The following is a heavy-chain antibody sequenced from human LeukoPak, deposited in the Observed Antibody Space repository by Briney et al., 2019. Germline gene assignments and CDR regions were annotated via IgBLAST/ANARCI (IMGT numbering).Heavy chain of an antibody. CDR3: ARRGYCSGGSCNGAFDI. V-gene: IGHV5-51*01. CDR2: IYPGDSET. J-gene: IGHJ3*02. Sequence: HGESLKISCKASGYSFTNYWIGWVRQMPGKGLGWMGVIYPGDSETRYSPSFQGQVTISADKSITTAYLQWSSLKASDTAMYYCARRGYCSGGSCNGAFDIWGQGTMVTVSS. CDR1: GYSFTNYW. D-gene: IGHD2-15*01.